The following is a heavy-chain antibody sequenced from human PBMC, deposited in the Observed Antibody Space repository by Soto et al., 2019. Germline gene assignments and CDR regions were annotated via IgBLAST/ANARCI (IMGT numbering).Heavy chain of an antibody. CDR1: GGSISPFH. CDR2: VYYTGST. V-gene: IGHV4-59*03. Sequence: QVQLQESGPGLVKPSETLSLTCSVSGGSISPFHWSWIRQPPGKGPEWIGYVYYTGSTNYNPSFTSRVTISVDTSKNQFSLKLTSVTAADTAVYYCVRWVGHFDVWGQGTLVTVSS. CDR3: VRWVGHFDV. D-gene: IGHD1-26*01. J-gene: IGHJ4*02.